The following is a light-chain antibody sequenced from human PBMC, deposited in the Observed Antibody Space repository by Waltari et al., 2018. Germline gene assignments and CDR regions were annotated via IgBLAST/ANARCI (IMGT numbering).Light chain of an antibody. J-gene: IGKJ1*01. CDR3: QQTYSYPRT. V-gene: IGKV1-39*01. Sequence: DIQMTQSPSSLSASVGDSVTFTCRARQSVSRYLNWYQQKPGKAPSLLIYAASNVQSGVPSRFSGSGSGTYFSLTITGLQPEDCATYYCQQTYSYPRTFGQGTKVEIK. CDR1: QSVSRY. CDR2: AAS.